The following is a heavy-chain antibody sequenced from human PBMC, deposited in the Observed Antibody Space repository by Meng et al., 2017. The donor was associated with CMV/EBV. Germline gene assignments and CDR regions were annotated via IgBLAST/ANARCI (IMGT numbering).Heavy chain of an antibody. CDR1: GFTFSSYA. CDR3: AKPSTRDGYNYDY. Sequence: GSLRLSCAASGFTFSSYAMSWVRQAPGKGLEWVSVIYSGGSSTYYADSVKGRFTISRDNSKNTLYLQMNSLRAEDTAVYYCAKPSTRDGYNYDYWGQGTLVTVSS. D-gene: IGHD5-24*01. V-gene: IGHV3-23*03. J-gene: IGHJ4*02. CDR2: IYSGGSST.